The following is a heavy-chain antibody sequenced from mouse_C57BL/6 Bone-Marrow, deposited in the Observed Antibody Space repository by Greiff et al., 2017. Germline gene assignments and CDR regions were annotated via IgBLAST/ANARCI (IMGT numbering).Heavy chain of an antibody. CDR1: GFTFSSYA. J-gene: IGHJ3*01. V-gene: IGHV5-4*01. Sequence: EVQLVESGGGLVKPGGSLKLSCAASGFTFSSYAMSWVRQTPEKRLEWVATISDGGSYTYYPDNVKGRFTISRDNAKNNLYLQMSHLKSEDTAMYYCARVAHYYGSSYVGFAYWGQGTLVTVSA. CDR2: ISDGGSYT. CDR3: ARVAHYYGSSYVGFAY. D-gene: IGHD1-1*01.